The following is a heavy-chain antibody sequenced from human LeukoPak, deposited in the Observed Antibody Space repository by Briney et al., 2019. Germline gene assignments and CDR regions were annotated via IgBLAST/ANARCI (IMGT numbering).Heavy chain of an antibody. J-gene: IGHJ1*01. CDR1: GGTFLSYA. D-gene: IGHD3-22*01. CDR3: ARVYYYDSSGYQAEYFQH. V-gene: IGHV1-69*13. CDR2: IIPIFGTA. Sequence: ASVQVSCQASGGTFLSYAISWVRQAPGQGLEWMGGIIPIFGTANNAQKFQDRVTITADETTSTAYMELSSLRSEDTAGYYCARVYYYDSSGYQAEYFQHWGQGTLVTVSS.